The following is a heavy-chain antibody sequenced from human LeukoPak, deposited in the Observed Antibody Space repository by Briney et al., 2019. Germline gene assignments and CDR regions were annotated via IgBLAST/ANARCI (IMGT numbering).Heavy chain of an antibody. J-gene: IGHJ4*02. CDR1: GGSISSSSYY. Sequence: SETLSLTCSVSGGSISSSSYYWGWIRQPPGKGLEWIGSIYYSGDTYDNPSLKSRVTISVDTSKNQFSLKLSSVTAADTAVYYCARHTSHGSSWDEYHFDYWGQGTLVTVSS. D-gene: IGHD6-13*01. CDR3: ARHTSHGSSWDEYHFDY. CDR2: IYYSGDT. V-gene: IGHV4-39*01.